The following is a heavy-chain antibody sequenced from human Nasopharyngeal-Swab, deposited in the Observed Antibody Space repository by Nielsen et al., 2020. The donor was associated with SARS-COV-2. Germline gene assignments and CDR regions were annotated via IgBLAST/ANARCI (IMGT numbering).Heavy chain of an antibody. CDR1: GYSFSSYW. Sequence: GESLKISCKGSGYSFSSYWIGWVRQMPGKGLEWMGIIYPGDSDTRYSPSFQGQVTISADKAISTAYLQWSSLKASDTAMCYCAGRIAVAGDEIWGQGTLVTVSS. V-gene: IGHV5-51*01. J-gene: IGHJ4*02. CDR3: AGRIAVAGDEI. CDR2: IYPGDSDT. D-gene: IGHD6-19*01.